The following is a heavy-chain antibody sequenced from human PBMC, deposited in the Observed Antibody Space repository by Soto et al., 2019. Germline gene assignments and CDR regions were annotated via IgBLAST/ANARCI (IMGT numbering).Heavy chain of an antibody. V-gene: IGHV2-5*02. J-gene: IGHJ4*02. CDR2: IYWDDDK. CDR1: GFSLSTSGVG. CDR3: GQADIFTGYHLPFDY. Sequence: QITLKESGPTLVKPTQTLTLTCTFSGFSLSTSGVGVGWIRQPPGKALEWLALIYWDDDKRYSPSLKSRLINPKDTFKNPVVLTITNMDPVDTTTYYCGQADIFTGYHLPFDYWGQGTLVTVSS. D-gene: IGHD3-9*01.